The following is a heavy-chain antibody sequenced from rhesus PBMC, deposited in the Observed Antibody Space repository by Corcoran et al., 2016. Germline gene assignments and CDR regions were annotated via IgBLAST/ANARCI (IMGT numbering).Heavy chain of an antibody. V-gene: IGHV4-147*01. D-gene: IGHD5-12*01. CDR1: GYSISSNY. J-gene: IGHJ3*01. CDR2: IYGSSGST. CDR3: ARGSFRNAFDF. Sequence: QVQLQESGPGLVKPSETLSLTCAVSGYSISSNYWSWICQPPGKGLEWIGYIYGSSGSTYYNPTLKSPVTISTDTSKNQFYLKLSSVTAADTAVYYCARGSFRNAFDFWGQGLRVTVSS.